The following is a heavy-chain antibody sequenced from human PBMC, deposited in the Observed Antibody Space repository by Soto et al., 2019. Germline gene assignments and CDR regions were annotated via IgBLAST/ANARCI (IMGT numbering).Heavy chain of an antibody. CDR2: IYHSGST. Sequence: TLSLTCTVSGGSISSSNYYWGWIRQPPGKGLEWIGNIYHSGSTFYNPSLKSRVTISVDTSKNQFSLKLSSVTAADTAVYYCARRTIATYLDYWGQGTLVTVSS. D-gene: IGHD1-26*01. J-gene: IGHJ4*02. CDR1: GGSISSSNYY. CDR3: ARRTIATYLDY. V-gene: IGHV4-39*01.